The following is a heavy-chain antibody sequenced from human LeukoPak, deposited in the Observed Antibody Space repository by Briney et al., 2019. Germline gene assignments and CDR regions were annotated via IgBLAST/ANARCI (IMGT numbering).Heavy chain of an antibody. J-gene: IGHJ3*02. V-gene: IGHV3-23*01. D-gene: IGHD2-2*01. CDR3: AKDEYCATSSCYLVGEAAFDI. CDR2: ISKIGDST. Sequence: GGSLRLSCAASGFTFRKYAMSWVRQAPGKGLEWVSLISKIGDSTYYADSVKGRFTISRDNSKNTLYLQMNSLRADDTAVYYCAKDEYCATSSCYLVGEAAFDIWGQGTMVTVSS. CDR1: GFTFRKYA.